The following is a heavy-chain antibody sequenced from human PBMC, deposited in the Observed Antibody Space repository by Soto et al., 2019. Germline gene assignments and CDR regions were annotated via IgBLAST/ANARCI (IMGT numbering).Heavy chain of an antibody. CDR1: GGSIGGYY. CDR2: MYNSERT. Sequence: SETLSLTCTVSGGSIGGYYWSWIRQPAGKGLEWIGRMYNSERTNYNPSLKSRVTMSMDTSKNQFSLGLTSVTAADTAVYFCAREPLAHSYFDLWGQGTLVTVSS. J-gene: IGHJ4*02. V-gene: IGHV4-4*07. CDR3: AREPLAHSYFDL.